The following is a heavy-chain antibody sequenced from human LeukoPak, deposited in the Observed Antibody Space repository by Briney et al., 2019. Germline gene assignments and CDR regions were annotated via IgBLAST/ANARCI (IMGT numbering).Heavy chain of an antibody. D-gene: IGHD3-3*01. V-gene: IGHV3-11*01. CDR1: VFTFSDYY. CDR2: ISSSGSTI. J-gene: IGHJ6*02. CDR3: AREGSGDDFWSGYYYYGMDV. Sequence: GGSLRLSCAASVFTFSDYYMSWIRQAPGKGLEWVSYISSSGSTIYYADSVKGRFTISRDNAKNSLYLQMNSLRAEDTAVYYCAREGSGDDFWSGYYYYGMDVWGQGTTVTVSS.